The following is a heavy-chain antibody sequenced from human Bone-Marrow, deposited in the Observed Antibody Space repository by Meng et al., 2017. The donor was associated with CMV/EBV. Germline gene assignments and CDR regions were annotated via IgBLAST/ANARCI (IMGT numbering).Heavy chain of an antibody. CDR1: GFTFSSYG. CDR3: VKAAVGLTPGN. CDR2: IYSDVSST. Sequence: GESLRLSCAASGFTFSSYGMTWVRQAPGKGLEWVSVIYSDVSSTYYAESVKGRFTISRDNSKNMLYLQMNSLRVEDTAVYYCVKAAVGLTPGNWGQGTLVTVSS. V-gene: IGHV3-23*03. D-gene: IGHD1-26*01. J-gene: IGHJ4*02.